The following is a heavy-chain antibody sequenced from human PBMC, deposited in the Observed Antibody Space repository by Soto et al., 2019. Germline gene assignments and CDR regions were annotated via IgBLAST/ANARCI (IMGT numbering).Heavy chain of an antibody. V-gene: IGHV3-74*01. J-gene: IGHJ6*02. D-gene: IGHD2-21*01. CDR3: ARLSGDHSAFFTYGMDA. Sequence: GGSLRLSCAASGFTFDTYWMNWVRQAPGQGPEWLSGINSDGTISSYAYSVKGRFTISRDNARNTLSLQMNSLRAEDTAVNYCARLSGDHSAFFTYGMDAWGQETTVTVSS. CDR2: INSDGTIS. CDR1: GFTFDTYW.